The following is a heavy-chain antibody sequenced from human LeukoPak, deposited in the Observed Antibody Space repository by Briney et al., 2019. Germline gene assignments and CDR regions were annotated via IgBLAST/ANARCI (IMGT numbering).Heavy chain of an antibody. CDR1: GYSFTSYW. CDR3: ARPGQLGEYTPYHSDY. D-gene: IGHD3-16*01. J-gene: IGHJ4*02. V-gene: IGHV5-51*01. CDR2: IYPGDSDT. Sequence: GESLKISCKGSGYSFTSYWIGWVRQMPGKGLEWMGIIYPGDSDTRYSPSFQGQVTISADKSISTAYLQWSSLKASDTAMYYCARPGQLGEYTPYHSDYWGQGILVTVSS.